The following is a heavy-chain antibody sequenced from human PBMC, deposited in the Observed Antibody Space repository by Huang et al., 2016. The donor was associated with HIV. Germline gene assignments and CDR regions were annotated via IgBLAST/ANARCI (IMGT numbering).Heavy chain of an antibody. CDR3: ARRGYYYDGSGFPGFDP. V-gene: IGHV4-34*02. CDR2: INDTGNT. Sequence: QVQLQLWGAGLLKPSETLSLTCAVYGGSFNGFYWSWIRQPPGKGLEWIGEINDTGNTNSDPSLRGRVTMSVNTSKKQFSLQVKSVTFADTAIYYCARRGYYYDGSGFPGFDPWGRGALATVSS. CDR1: GGSFNGFY. D-gene: IGHD3-22*01. J-gene: IGHJ5*02.